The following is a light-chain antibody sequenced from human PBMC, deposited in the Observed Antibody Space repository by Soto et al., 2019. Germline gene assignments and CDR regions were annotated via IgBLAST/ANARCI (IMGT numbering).Light chain of an antibody. CDR2: DAS. J-gene: IGKJ1*01. CDR1: QSISRW. Sequence: DIQMTQSPSTVSASIGDRVTITCRASQSISRWLAWYQQKPGKAPKVLIYDASRLESGVPSRLSGSRYGGEVGLSVSSLQPDDFATYYCKQYNNYSPKWTFGRGTQGDIK. CDR3: KQYNNYSPKWT. V-gene: IGKV1-5*01.